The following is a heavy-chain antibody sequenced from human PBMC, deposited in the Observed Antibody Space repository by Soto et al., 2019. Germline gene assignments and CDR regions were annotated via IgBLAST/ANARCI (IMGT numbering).Heavy chain of an antibody. V-gene: IGHV4-59*01. CDR1: GGSITSYH. CDR2: TSYTGKN. Sequence: PSETLSLTCVVSGGSITSYHWRWIRQFPGKGLECLAYTSYTGKNNDNPSLQSRVTISMDTSKNQLSLKLTSMTAADTAVYYCPRDMHPGFTHYFDPGGQGTLVTVAS. CDR3: PRDMHPGFTHYFDP. J-gene: IGHJ5*02. D-gene: IGHD1-26*01.